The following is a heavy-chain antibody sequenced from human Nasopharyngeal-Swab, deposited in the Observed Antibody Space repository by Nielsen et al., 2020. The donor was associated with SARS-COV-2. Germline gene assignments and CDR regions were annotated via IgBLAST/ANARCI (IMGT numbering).Heavy chain of an antibody. CDR3: ARAGGGYGDEIYYYYGMDV. J-gene: IGHJ6*02. Sequence: ASVKVSCKASGYTFTSYDINWVRQATGQGLEWMGWMNPNSGNTGYAQKFQGRVTMTRNTSISTAYMELSSLRSEDTAVYYCARAGGGYGDEIYYYYGMDVWGQGITVTVSS. D-gene: IGHD4-17*01. V-gene: IGHV1-8*01. CDR1: GYTFTSYD. CDR2: MNPNSGNT.